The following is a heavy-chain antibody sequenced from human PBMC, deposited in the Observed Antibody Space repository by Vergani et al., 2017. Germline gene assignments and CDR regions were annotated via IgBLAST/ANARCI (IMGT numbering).Heavy chain of an antibody. CDR3: ARDYGRRHSSGSYFDY. CDR2: IWYDGSNK. D-gene: IGHD6-19*01. CDR1: GFTFSSYG. J-gene: IGHJ4*02. V-gene: IGHV3-33*01. Sequence: QVQLVESGGGVVQPGRSLRLSCAASGFTFSSYGMHWVRQAPGKGLEWVAVIWYDGSNKYYADSVKGRFTISRDNSKNTLYLQMNSLRAEDTAVYYCARDYGRRHSSGSYFDYWGQGTLVTVSS.